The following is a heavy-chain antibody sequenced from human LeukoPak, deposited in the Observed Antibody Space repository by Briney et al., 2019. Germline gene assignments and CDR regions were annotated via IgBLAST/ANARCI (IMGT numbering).Heavy chain of an antibody. Sequence: PGGSLRLSCAASGFTFSSYEMNWVRQAPGKGLEWVSYISSSGSTIYYADSVKGRFTISRDNAKNSLYLQMNSLRAEDTAVYYCAKEPDFWSGYLFDYWGQGTLVTVSS. J-gene: IGHJ4*02. V-gene: IGHV3-48*03. CDR2: ISSSGSTI. CDR1: GFTFSSYE. CDR3: AKEPDFWSGYLFDY. D-gene: IGHD3-3*01.